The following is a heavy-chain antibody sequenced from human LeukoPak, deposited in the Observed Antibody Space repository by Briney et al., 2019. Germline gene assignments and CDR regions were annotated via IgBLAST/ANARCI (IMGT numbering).Heavy chain of an antibody. CDR1: GFTFSSYS. D-gene: IGHD3-10*01. CDR2: ISSSGSII. J-gene: IGHJ4*02. Sequence: GGSLRLSCAASGFTFSSYSLNWVRQAPGKGLEWVSYISSSGSIIYYADSVKGRFTTSRHNAKNSLYLQMNSLRAEDTAVYYCARDSLYGSGGYHNWGQGTLVTVSS. V-gene: IGHV3-48*01. CDR3: ARDSLYGSGGYHN.